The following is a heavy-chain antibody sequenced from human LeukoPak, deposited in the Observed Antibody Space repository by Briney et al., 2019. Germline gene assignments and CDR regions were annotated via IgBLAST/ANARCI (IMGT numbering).Heavy chain of an antibody. J-gene: IGHJ4*02. CDR1: GFTFSSYW. D-gene: IGHD3-22*01. Sequence: GGSLRLSCAASGFTFSSYWMHWVRQAPGKGLVWVSRMNSDGRSTSYADSVKGRFTISRDNSKNTLHLQMNSLRAEDTAVYYCARHSSGYYHYDYWGPGTPVTVAS. V-gene: IGHV3-74*01. CDR3: ARHSSGYYHYDY. CDR2: MNSDGRST.